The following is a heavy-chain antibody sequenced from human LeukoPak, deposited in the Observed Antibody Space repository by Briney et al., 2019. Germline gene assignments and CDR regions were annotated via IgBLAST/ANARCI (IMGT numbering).Heavy chain of an antibody. Sequence: SVKVSCRASGGTFSSYAISWVRQAPGQGLEWMGGIIPIFGTANYAQKFQGRVTITADKSTSTAYMELSSLRSEDTAVYYCARGYYDILTGYSNWGQGTLVTVSS. CDR2: IIPIFGTA. J-gene: IGHJ4*02. V-gene: IGHV1-69*06. D-gene: IGHD3-9*01. CDR1: GGTFSSYA. CDR3: ARGYYDILTGYSN.